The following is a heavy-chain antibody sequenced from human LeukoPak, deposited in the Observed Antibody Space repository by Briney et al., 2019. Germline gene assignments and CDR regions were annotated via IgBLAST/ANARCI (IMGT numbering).Heavy chain of an antibody. CDR3: ARETADTESPGWYFDL. CDR2: IGRGGDS. D-gene: IGHD7-27*01. CDR1: GFTFSSSD. J-gene: IGHJ2*01. V-gene: IGHV3-13*01. Sequence: GGSLRLSCAASGFTFSSSDFHWVRQTTGKGLEWVSAIGRGGDSYYPDSVKGRFTISRENAMNSVYLQMNCLEAGDTAVYYCARETADTESPGWYFDLWGRGTLVTVSS.